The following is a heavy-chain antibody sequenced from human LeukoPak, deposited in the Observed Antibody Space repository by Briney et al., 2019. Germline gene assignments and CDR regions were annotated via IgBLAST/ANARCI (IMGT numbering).Heavy chain of an antibody. CDR1: GGSISSGGYY. D-gene: IGHD4-11*01. CDR2: IYYSGNT. Sequence: SETLSLTCTVSGGSISSGGYYWSWIRQHPGKGLEWIGYIYYSGNTYYSPSLKRRLTISIETSKNQFSLKLRSVNAADTAVYYCARGQDDYSSFYTWFDPWGQGTLVTVSS. CDR3: ARGQDDYSSFYTWFDP. V-gene: IGHV4-31*02. J-gene: IGHJ5*02.